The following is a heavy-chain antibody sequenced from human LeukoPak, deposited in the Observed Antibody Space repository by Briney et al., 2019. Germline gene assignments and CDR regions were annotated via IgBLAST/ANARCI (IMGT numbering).Heavy chain of an antibody. Sequence: SETLSLTCTVSGGSISSGSYYWSWIRQPAGKGLEWIGCIHTSGSTNYNPSLKSRVTISVDTSKNQFSLKLSSVTAADTAVYYCARDHVGRDGYNPPHYWGQGTLVTVSS. V-gene: IGHV4-61*02. CDR3: ARDHVGRDGYNPPHY. J-gene: IGHJ4*02. CDR2: IHTSGST. CDR1: GGSISSGSYY. D-gene: IGHD5-24*01.